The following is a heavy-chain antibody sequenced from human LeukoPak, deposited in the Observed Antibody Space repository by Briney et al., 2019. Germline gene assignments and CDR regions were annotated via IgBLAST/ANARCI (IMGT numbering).Heavy chain of an antibody. V-gene: IGHV4-59*12. CDR2: IYYSGST. Sequence: PSETLSLTCTVSGGSISSYYWSWIRQPPGKGLEWIGYIYYSGSTYYNPSLKSRVTISVDTSKNQFSLKLSSVTAADTAVYYCARKMRDWGQGTMVTVSS. CDR3: ARKMRD. D-gene: IGHD2-21*01. J-gene: IGHJ3*01. CDR1: GGSISSYY.